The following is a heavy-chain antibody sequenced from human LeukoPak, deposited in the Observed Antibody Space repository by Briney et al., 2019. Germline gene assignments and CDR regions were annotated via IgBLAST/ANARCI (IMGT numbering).Heavy chain of an antibody. CDR2: ISGGGGST. CDR1: QFNFNSYG. V-gene: IGHV3-23*01. CDR3: AKDPNGDYIGTFDI. Sequence: GGSLRLSCATSQFNFNSYGMTWVRQAPGKGLEWVSSISGGGGSTQYADSVQGRFTISRDNSKNTLYLQMNSLRADDTAVYYCAKDPNGDYIGTFDIWGQGTMVTVSS. D-gene: IGHD4-17*01. J-gene: IGHJ3*02.